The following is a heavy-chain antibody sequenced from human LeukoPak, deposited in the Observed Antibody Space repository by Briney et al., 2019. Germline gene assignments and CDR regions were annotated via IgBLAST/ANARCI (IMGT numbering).Heavy chain of an antibody. Sequence: GGSLRLSCAASGFTFSSYGMSWVRQAPGKGLEWVSLIYSGGTTYYADSVEGRFTISRDNSKNTLYLQMNSLRAEDTAVYYCARRAGGYSHPYDYWGQGILVSVSS. D-gene: IGHD4-23*01. V-gene: IGHV3-53*01. CDR1: GFTFSSYG. J-gene: IGHJ4*02. CDR3: ARRAGGYSHPYDY. CDR2: IYSGGTT.